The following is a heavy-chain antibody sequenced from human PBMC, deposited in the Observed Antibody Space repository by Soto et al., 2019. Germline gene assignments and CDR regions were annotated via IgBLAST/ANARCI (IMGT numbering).Heavy chain of an antibody. V-gene: IGHV3-48*02. CDR1: GFSFSSYS. D-gene: IGHD6-19*01. CDR3: AREKEACSEISCSLSPFDC. CDR2: ITSKSSTI. J-gene: IGHJ4*02. Sequence: GGSLRLSCAASGFSFSSYSMNWVRRAPGKGLEWVSYITSKSSTIKYADSVKGRFTVSRDNAKNSLYLQLNSLRDEDTAVYYCAREKEACSEISCSLSPFDCWGQGTLVTVSS.